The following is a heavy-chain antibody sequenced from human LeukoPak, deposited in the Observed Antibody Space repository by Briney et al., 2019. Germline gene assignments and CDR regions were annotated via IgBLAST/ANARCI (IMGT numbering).Heavy chain of an antibody. J-gene: IGHJ4*02. CDR3: ARGLIVVVPAAPVDY. CDR2: FDPEGGET. D-gene: IGHD2-2*01. Sequence: ASVKVSCKVSGYTLTELSMHWVRQAPGKGLEWMGGFDPEGGETIYAQKFQGRVTMTRDTSISTAYMELSRLRSDDTAVYYCARGLIVVVPAAPVDYWGQGTLVTVSS. V-gene: IGHV1-24*01. CDR1: GYTLTELS.